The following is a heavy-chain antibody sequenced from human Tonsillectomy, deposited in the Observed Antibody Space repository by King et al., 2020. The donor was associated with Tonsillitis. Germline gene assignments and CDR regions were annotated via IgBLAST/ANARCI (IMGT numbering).Heavy chain of an antibody. CDR2: IDTSGRT. Sequence: QMQLQESGPGLVKPSQTLSLTCTVSGGAIKSGSSDWSWIRQPAGNGLEWIGRIDTSGRTVSNPSLKSRVTMQVDTSKNQFSLRLSSVTAADTAVYYCATDGDGYPDTFDIWGQGTMVTVSS. CDR3: ATDGDGYPDTFDI. D-gene: IGHD5-24*01. CDR1: GGAIKSGSSD. V-gene: IGHV4-61*02. J-gene: IGHJ3*02.